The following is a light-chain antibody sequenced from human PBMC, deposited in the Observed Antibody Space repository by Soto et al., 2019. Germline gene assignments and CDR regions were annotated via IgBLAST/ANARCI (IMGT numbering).Light chain of an antibody. CDR2: GAS. V-gene: IGKV3D-20*02. Sequence: VFTQSPRTLSLSPGESATLTCRASQTVSITYLTWYQQKPGQAPRLLIFGASNRATGIPVRFSGSGSGTDFTLTISSLEPEDFAVYYCQQRSNWITFGQGTRLEI. CDR3: QQRSNWIT. CDR1: QTVSITY. J-gene: IGKJ5*01.